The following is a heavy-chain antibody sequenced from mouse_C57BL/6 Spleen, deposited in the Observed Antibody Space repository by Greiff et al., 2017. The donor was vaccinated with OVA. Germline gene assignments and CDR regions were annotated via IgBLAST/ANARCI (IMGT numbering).Heavy chain of an antibody. Sequence: QVQLQQSGAELVRPGASVTLSCKASGYTFTDYEMHWVKQTPVHGLEWIGAIDPETGGTAYNQKFKGKAILTADKSSSTAYMELRSLTSEDSAVYYCTKEAGMVKRYFDYWGQGTTLTVSS. CDR1: GYTFTDYE. CDR2: IDPETGGT. D-gene: IGHD2-1*01. CDR3: TKEAGMVKRYFDY. V-gene: IGHV1-15*01. J-gene: IGHJ2*01.